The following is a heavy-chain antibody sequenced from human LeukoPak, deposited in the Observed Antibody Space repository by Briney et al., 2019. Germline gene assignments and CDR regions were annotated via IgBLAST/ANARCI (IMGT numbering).Heavy chain of an antibody. CDR2: IYYSGST. CDR1: DGSINNYY. J-gene: IGHJ4*02. V-gene: IGHV4-59*01. Sequence: SETLSLTCTVSDGSINNYYWSWIRQPPGKGLEWIGYIYYSGSTNYNPSLKSRVTISVDTSKNQFSLKLNSVTAADSAVYYCARVRSTSCFDYWGQGTLVTVSS. D-gene: IGHD2-2*01. CDR3: ARVRSTSCFDY.